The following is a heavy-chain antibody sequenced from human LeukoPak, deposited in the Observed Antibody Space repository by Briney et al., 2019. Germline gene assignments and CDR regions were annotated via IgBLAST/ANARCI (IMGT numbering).Heavy chain of an antibody. CDR2: IYYSGST. CDR3: ARGVVTAKTDDAFDI. V-gene: IGHV4-59*01. CDR1: GGSISSYY. D-gene: IGHD2-21*02. J-gene: IGHJ3*02. Sequence: SETLSLTCTVSGGSISSYYWSWIRQPPGKGLEWIGYIYYSGSTNYNPSLKSRVTISVDTSKNQFSLKLSSVTAADTAVYYCARGVVTAKTDDAFDIWGQGTMVTVSS.